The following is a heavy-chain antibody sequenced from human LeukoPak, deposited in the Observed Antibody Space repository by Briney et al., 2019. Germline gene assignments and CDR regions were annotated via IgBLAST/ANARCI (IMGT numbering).Heavy chain of an antibody. Sequence: PGGSLRLSCAASGFTFSSYWMSWVRQAPGKGLEWVANIKQDGSEKYYVDSVKGRFTISRDNAKNSLYLQMNSLRAEDTAVYYCARAPLYDFWSGYPGYYFDYWGQGTLVTVSS. J-gene: IGHJ4*02. D-gene: IGHD3-3*01. CDR1: GFTFSSYW. CDR2: IKQDGSEK. CDR3: ARAPLYDFWSGYPGYYFDY. V-gene: IGHV3-7*01.